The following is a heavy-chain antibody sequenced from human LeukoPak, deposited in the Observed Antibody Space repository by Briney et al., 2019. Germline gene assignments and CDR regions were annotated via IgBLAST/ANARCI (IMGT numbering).Heavy chain of an antibody. J-gene: IGHJ6*02. CDR1: GGSFSGYY. V-gene: IGHV4-34*01. Sequence: PSETLSLTCAVYGGSFSGYYWSWIRQPPGKGLEWIGEINHSGSTNYNPSLKSRVTISVDTSKNQFSLKLSSVTAADTAVYYCARDPAASYYYYGMDVWGQGTTVTVPS. D-gene: IGHD2-2*01. CDR3: ARDPAASYYYYGMDV. CDR2: INHSGST.